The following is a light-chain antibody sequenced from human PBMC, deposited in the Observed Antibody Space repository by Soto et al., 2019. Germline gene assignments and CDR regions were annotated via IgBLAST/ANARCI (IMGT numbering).Light chain of an antibody. J-gene: IGLJ1*01. V-gene: IGLV2-14*01. CDR1: SSDVGGYNY. CDR3: SSYTSSSHLG. Sequence: QSVLTQPASVSGSPGQSITISCTGTSSDVGGYNYVSWYQQYPGKAPKLMIYEVSNRPSGVSNRFSGSKSGNTASLTISGLQAQDEAHYYCSSYTSSSHLGLGSGTKVT. CDR2: EVS.